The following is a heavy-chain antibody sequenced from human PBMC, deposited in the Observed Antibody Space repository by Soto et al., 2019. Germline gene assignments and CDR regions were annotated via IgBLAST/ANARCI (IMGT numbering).Heavy chain of an antibody. V-gene: IGHV6-1*01. CDR3: ARDLPPSSIAAQMYNWFDP. Sequence: PSQTLSLTCAISGANVSSNSAAWNWIRQSPSRGLEWLGRTYYRSKWNTDYAVSVNSRITISPDTSKNQFSLKLSSVTAADTAVYYCARDLPPSSIAAQMYNWFDPWGQGTLVTVSS. J-gene: IGHJ5*02. D-gene: IGHD6-6*01. CDR2: TYYRSKWNT. CDR1: GANVSSNSAA.